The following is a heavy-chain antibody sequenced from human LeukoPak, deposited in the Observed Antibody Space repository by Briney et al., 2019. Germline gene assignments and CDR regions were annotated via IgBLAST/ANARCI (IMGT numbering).Heavy chain of an antibody. CDR1: GGSFSGYY. CDR2: INHSGST. CDR3: ARGRGLLFCRPTGNFDY. V-gene: IGHV4-34*01. Sequence: PSETLSLTCAVYGGSFSGYYWSWIRQPPGKGLEWIGEINHSGSTNYNPSLKSRVTISVDTSKNQFSLKLSSVTAADTAVYYCARGRGLLFCRPTGNFDYWGQGTLVTVSS. D-gene: IGHD4-11*01. J-gene: IGHJ4*02.